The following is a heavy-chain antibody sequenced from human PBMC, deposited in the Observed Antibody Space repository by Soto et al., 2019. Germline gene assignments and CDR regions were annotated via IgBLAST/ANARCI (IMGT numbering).Heavy chain of an antibody. CDR2: IYYSGST. J-gene: IGHJ5*02. Sequence: QLQLQESGPGLVKPSETLSLTCTVSGGSISSSSYYWGWIRQPPGKGLEWIGSIYYSGSTYYNPSLKSRVTISVDTSKNQFSLKLSSVTAADTAVYYCARHGWEFEYSSSFTAEPGWFDPWGQGTLVTVSS. CDR1: GGSISSSSYY. CDR3: ARHGWEFEYSSSFTAEPGWFDP. D-gene: IGHD6-6*01. V-gene: IGHV4-39*01.